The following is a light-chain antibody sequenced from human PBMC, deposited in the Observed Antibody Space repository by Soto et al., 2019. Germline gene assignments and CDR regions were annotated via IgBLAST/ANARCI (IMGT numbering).Light chain of an antibody. J-gene: IGKJ5*01. Sequence: EIVLTQSPGTLSLSPGERATLSCRASQSVSSSYLAWYQQKPGQAPRLLIYDASSRATGIPDRFSGNGSGTDFTLTISRLEPEDFAVYYCQQYGSSRITFGQGTRLEIK. CDR3: QQYGSSRIT. CDR2: DAS. CDR1: QSVSSSY. V-gene: IGKV3-20*01.